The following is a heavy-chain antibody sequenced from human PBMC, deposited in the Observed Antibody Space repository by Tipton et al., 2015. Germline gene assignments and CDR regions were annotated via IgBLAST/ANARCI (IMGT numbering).Heavy chain of an antibody. J-gene: IGHJ5*02. Sequence: TLSLTCAVSAYSISSDYYWGWIRQPPGKGLEWIGSLSYSGKTDYNPPHRSRVTISVDTSKNQFSLRLSSVTAADTAVYYCARSLFPETAGLENWFDPWGQGTLVTVSS. CDR1: AYSISSDYY. D-gene: IGHD6-13*01. CDR2: LSYSGKT. CDR3: ARSLFPETAGLENWFDP. V-gene: IGHV4-38-2*01.